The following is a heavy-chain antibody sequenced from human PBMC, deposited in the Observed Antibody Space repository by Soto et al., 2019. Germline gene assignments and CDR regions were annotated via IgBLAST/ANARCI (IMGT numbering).Heavy chain of an antibody. CDR3: AKGRGGSGSLTPRVDF. D-gene: IGHD3-10*01. CDR1: GFTFSSYA. Sequence: GGSLRLSCAASGFTFSSYAMSWVRQAPGKGLEWVSAISGGGGSTYYADSVKGRFTVSRDNSRNTLYLQMSSLRAEDTALYYCAKGRGGSGSLTPRVDFWGQGTLVTVSS. J-gene: IGHJ4*02. V-gene: IGHV3-23*01. CDR2: ISGGGGST.